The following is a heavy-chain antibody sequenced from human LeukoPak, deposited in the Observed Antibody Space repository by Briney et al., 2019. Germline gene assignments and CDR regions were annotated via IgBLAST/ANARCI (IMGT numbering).Heavy chain of an antibody. Sequence: GGSLRLSCVASGLPIADFAMHWVRQAPGKGLEWVSLISGDGVSTFYADSVKGRFSISRDNSKNSLYLEMTSLRTEDAAMYYCAKESGKFDYWGQGTLVAVSS. V-gene: IGHV3-43*02. CDR1: GLPIADFA. CDR3: AKESGKFDY. J-gene: IGHJ4*02. CDR2: ISGDGVST.